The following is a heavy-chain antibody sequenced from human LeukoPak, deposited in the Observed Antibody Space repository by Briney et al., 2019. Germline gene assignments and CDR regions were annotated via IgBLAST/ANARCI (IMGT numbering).Heavy chain of an antibody. V-gene: IGHV1-46*01. CDR1: GYTFTSYY. D-gene: IGHD2-8*01. CDR2: INPSGGST. J-gene: IGHJ4*02. Sequence: ASVKVSCKASGYTFTSYYMHWVRQAPGQGLEWMGIINPSGGSTSYAQKFQGRVTMTRDTSISTAYMELSRLRSDDTAVYYCARAVPVYAIYYWGQGTLVTVSS. CDR3: ARAVPVYAIYY.